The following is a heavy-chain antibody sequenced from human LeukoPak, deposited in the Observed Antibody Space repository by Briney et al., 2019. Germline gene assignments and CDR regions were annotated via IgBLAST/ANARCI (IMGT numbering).Heavy chain of an antibody. V-gene: IGHV1-2*02. D-gene: IGHD3-3*01. CDR3: ARACSDFWSGYYKDY. CDR2: INPNSGGT. CDR1: GYTFTGYY. Sequence: ASVKVSCKASGYTFTGYYMHWVRQGPGQGLEWMGWINPNSGGTNYAQKFQGRVTMTRDTSISTAYMELSRLRSDDTAVYYCARACSDFWSGYYKDYWGQGTLVTVSS. J-gene: IGHJ4*02.